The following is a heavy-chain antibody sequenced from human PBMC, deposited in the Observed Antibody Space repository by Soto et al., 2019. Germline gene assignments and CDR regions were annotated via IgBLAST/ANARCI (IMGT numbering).Heavy chain of an antibody. CDR2: IKSKTDGGTT. CDR3: TTDLHSSSWYKEYYYYYYGMDV. Sequence: SLTPSCVAAGPTVGNPCISWVSQAAGNGRGWVGRIKSKTDGGTTDYAAPVKGRFTISRDDSKNTLYLQMNSLKTEDTAVYYCTTDLHSSSWYKEYYYYYYGMDVWGQGTTVTVSS. D-gene: IGHD6-13*01. J-gene: IGHJ6*02. V-gene: IGHV3-15*01. CDR1: GPTVGNPC.